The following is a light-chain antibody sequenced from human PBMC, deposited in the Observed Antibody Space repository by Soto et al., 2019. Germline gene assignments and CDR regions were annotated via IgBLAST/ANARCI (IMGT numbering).Light chain of an antibody. Sequence: EIVLTQSPAILSLSPGERATLSCRASQSVCTYLDWYQQKLGQAPRLLIYDSSNRATGIPARFSGSGSGTDFTLTISSLEPEDFAVYDCQQRVNWLTFGGGTKVEL. CDR3: QQRVNWLT. CDR1: QSVCTY. J-gene: IGKJ4*01. CDR2: DSS. V-gene: IGKV3-11*01.